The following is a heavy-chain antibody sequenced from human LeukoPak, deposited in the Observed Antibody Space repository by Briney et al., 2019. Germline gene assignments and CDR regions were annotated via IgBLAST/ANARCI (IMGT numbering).Heavy chain of an antibody. V-gene: IGHV4-30-4*01. CDR2: IYYSGST. CDR1: GGSISSADYY. J-gene: IGHJ4*02. CDR3: ARDRRGGDSMIRGLDY. D-gene: IGHD3-10*01. Sequence: SQTLSLTCTVSGGSISSADYYWSWIRQPPGKGLERIGYIYYSGSTYYNPSLKSRLTISVDTSKNQFSLKLSSVTAADTAVYYCARDRRGGDSMIRGLDYWGQGTLVTVSS.